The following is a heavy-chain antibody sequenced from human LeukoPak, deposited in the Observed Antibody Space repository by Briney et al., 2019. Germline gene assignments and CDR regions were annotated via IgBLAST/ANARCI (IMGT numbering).Heavy chain of an antibody. CDR2: IRSDGTST. CDR1: GFTFTTYW. J-gene: IGHJ1*01. CDR3: ARGGDPVKYYAEYFQY. V-gene: IGHV3-74*01. Sequence: PGGSLRLSCAASGFTFTTYWMHWVRQGPGKGVVWFSRIRSDGTSTSYADSVKGRFTISRDNAKNTLYLQMSSLRAEDTAVYYCARGGDPVKYYAEYFQYWGQGTLVTVSS. D-gene: IGHD2-21*02.